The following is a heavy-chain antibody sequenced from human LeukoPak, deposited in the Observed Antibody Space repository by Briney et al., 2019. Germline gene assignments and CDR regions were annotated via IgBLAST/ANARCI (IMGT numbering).Heavy chain of an antibody. CDR2: ISGSGDST. V-gene: IGHV3-23*01. CDR3: AKRMGSSGYQESY. CDR1: GFIFSSYA. Sequence: PGGSMRLSCAASGFIFSSYAMSWVRQAPGKGLEWASAISGSGDSTYYADSVKGRFTISRDNSKNTLYLQMNSLRAEDTAVYYCAKRMGSSGYQESYWGQGTLVTVSS. J-gene: IGHJ4*02. D-gene: IGHD3-22*01.